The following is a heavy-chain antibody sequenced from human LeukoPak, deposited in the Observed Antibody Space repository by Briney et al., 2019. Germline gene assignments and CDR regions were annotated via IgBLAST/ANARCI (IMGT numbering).Heavy chain of an antibody. CDR1: GGSNY. D-gene: IGHD1-20*01. J-gene: IGHJ5*02. CDR3: AKHSNWNAGVDWFDP. V-gene: IGHV4-59*08. Sequence: SETLSLTCTVSGGSNYWSWIRQPPGKGLEWIAYIHYSGSTNYNPSLKSRVTISIDTSKNHFSLKLNSVTAADTAVYYCAKHSNWNAGVDWFDPWGQGTLVTVSS. CDR2: IHYSGST.